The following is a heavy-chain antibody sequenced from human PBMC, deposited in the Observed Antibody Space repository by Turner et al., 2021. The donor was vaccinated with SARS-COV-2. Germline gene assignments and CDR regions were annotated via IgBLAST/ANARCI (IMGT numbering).Heavy chain of an antibody. Sequence: EVQLVESGGGLVQPGGSLRLSCAASGFTFSGYEMNWVRQAPGKGLEWISYISSTTYTINYADSVKGRFTVSRDNAKSSLYLQMNSLRAEDTAVYYCVRVEMATISFDYWGQGTLVTVSS. CDR2: ISSTTYTI. V-gene: IGHV3-48*03. CDR1: GFTFSGYE. D-gene: IGHD5-12*01. J-gene: IGHJ4*02. CDR3: VRVEMATISFDY.